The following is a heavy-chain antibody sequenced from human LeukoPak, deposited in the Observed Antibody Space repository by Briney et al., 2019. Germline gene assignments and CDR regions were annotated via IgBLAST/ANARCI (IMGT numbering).Heavy chain of an antibody. CDR3: ASLKNYYDSSGYLVTDAFDM. D-gene: IGHD3-22*01. CDR1: GYTFTSYG. CDR2: ISAYNGNT. Sequence: ASVKVSCKASGYTFTSYGISWVRQAPGQGLEWMGWISAYNGNTNYAQKFQGRVTMTRDTSISTAYMELSGLRSDDTAVYYCASLKNYYDSSGYLVTDAFDMWGQGTMVIVSS. J-gene: IGHJ3*02. V-gene: IGHV1-18*01.